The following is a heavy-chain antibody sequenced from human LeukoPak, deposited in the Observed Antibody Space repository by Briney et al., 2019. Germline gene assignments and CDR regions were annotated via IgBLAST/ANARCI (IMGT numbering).Heavy chain of an antibody. D-gene: IGHD2-2*01. V-gene: IGHV4-39*01. J-gene: IGHJ5*02. Sequence: SETLSLTCTVSGGSISSSYYWGWIRQPPGKGLEWIGSIYYSGSTYYNPSLKSRVTISVDTSKNQFSLKLSSVTAADTAVYYCASLEAVVPAASRWFDPWGQGTLVTVSS. CDR2: IYYSGST. CDR3: ASLEAVVPAASRWFDP. CDR1: GGSISSSYY.